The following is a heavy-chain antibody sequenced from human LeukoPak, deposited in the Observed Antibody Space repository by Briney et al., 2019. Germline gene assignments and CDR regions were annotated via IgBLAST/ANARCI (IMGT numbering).Heavy chain of an antibody. D-gene: IGHD1-26*01. Sequence: PSETLSLTCAVYGGSFSGYYWSWIRQPPGKGLEWIGEINHSGSTNYNPSLKSRVTISVDTSKNQFSLKLSSVTAADTAVYYCARTNIVGVRFDYWGQGTLVTVSS. CDR3: ARTNIVGVRFDY. CDR1: GGSFSGYY. J-gene: IGHJ4*02. V-gene: IGHV4-34*01. CDR2: INHSGST.